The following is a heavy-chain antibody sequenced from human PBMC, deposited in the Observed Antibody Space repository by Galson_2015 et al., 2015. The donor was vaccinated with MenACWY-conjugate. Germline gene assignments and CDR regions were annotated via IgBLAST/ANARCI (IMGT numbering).Heavy chain of an antibody. CDR1: GGSINNYY. CDR2: ISHSGGT. Sequence: ETLSLTCTVSGGSINNYYWSWIRQPPGKGLEWIGYISHSGGTSYNPSLRSRVTISVEASKSQFSPRLSSVTAADTAIYYCARNTYFDNWGQGTLITVSS. V-gene: IGHV4-59*01. CDR3: ARNTYFDN. J-gene: IGHJ4*02.